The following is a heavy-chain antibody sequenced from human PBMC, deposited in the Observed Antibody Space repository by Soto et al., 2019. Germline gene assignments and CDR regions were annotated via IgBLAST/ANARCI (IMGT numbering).Heavy chain of an antibody. CDR3: ARELFGRSVWFDP. CDR1: GGNISSYY. CDR2: IYYSGST. Sequence: SETQSLTCTVSGGNISSYYWSWIRQPPGKGLEWIGYIYYSGSTNYNPSLKSRVTISVDTSKNQFSLKLSSVTAADTAVYYCARELFGRSVWFDPWGQGTLVTVSS. D-gene: IGHD3-10*01. J-gene: IGHJ5*02. V-gene: IGHV4-59*01.